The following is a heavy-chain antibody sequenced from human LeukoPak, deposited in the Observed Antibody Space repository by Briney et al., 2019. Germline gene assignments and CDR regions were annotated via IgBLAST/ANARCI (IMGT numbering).Heavy chain of an antibody. CDR3: ARGVLGYSSGWPYYYYYGMDV. CDR1: GGSFSGYY. CDR2: INHSGST. J-gene: IGHJ6*04. V-gene: IGHV4-34*01. Sequence: SETLSLTCAVYGGSFSGYYWSWIRQPPGKGLEWIGEINHSGSTNYNPSLKSRVTISVDTSKNQFSLKLSSVTAADTAVYYCARGVLGYSSGWPYYYYYGMDVRGKGTTVTVSS. D-gene: IGHD6-19*01.